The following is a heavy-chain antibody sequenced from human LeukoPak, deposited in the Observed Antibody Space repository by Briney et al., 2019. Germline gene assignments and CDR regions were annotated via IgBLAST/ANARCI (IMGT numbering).Heavy chain of an antibody. CDR1: GYTFTGYY. D-gene: IGHD5-24*01. J-gene: IGHJ4*02. CDR3: AREGRAKMATISLRQYFDY. Sequence: ASVKVSCKASGYTFTGYYMHWVRQAPGQGLEWMGRINPNSGGTNYAQKFQGRVTMTRDTSISTAYMELSRLRSDDTAVYYCAREGRAKMATISLRQYFDYWGQGTLVTVSS. CDR2: INPNSGGT. V-gene: IGHV1-2*06.